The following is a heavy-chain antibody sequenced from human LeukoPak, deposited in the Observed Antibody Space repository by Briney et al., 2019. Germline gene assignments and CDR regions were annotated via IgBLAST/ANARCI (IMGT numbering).Heavy chain of an antibody. Sequence: SVKVSCKASGGTFSSYAISWVRQAPGQGLEWMGGIIPIFGTANYAQKFQGRVTITADESTSTAYMELRSLRSDDTAVYYCARDQVAGDYDYWGQGTLVTVSS. CDR1: GGTFSSYA. CDR2: IIPIFGTA. J-gene: IGHJ4*02. V-gene: IGHV1-69*01. CDR3: ARDQVAGDYDY. D-gene: IGHD6-19*01.